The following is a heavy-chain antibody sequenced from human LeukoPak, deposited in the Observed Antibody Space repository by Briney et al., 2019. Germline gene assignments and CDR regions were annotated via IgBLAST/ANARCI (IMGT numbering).Heavy chain of an antibody. CDR1: GDSVSSNSAA. J-gene: IGHJ4*02. V-gene: IGHV6-1*01. D-gene: IGHD6-13*01. CDR2: TYYRSKWYN. CDR3: ARERNMAAAGPDYFDY. Sequence: SQTLSLTCAISGDSVSSNSAAWNRIRQSPSRGLEWLGRTYYRSKWYNDYAVSVKSRITINPDTSKNQFSLQLNSVTPEDTAVYYCARERNMAAAGPDYFDYWGQGTLVTVSS.